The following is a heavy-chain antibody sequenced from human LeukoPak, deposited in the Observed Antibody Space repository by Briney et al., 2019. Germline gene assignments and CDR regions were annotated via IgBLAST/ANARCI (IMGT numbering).Heavy chain of an antibody. Sequence: ASVKVSCKASGYTFTGYYMHWVRQAPGQGLEWMGWINPNSGGTNYAQKFQGRVTMTRDTSISTAYMELSRLRSDDTAVYYCARVAPIGELPDYWGQGTLVTVSS. J-gene: IGHJ4*02. CDR3: ARVAPIGELPDY. CDR2: INPNSGGT. CDR1: GYTFTGYY. V-gene: IGHV1-2*02. D-gene: IGHD3-10*01.